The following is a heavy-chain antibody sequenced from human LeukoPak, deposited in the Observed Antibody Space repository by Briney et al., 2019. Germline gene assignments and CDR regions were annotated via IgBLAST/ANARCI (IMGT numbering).Heavy chain of an antibody. CDR1: GDSISSSTYY. CDR3: ARDHNSSGAKGHHFDP. J-gene: IGHJ5*02. Sequence: SETLSLTCTVSGDSISSSTYYWSWIRQPPGKGLEWIGNIYFTGNTYYNPSLKSRVTISVDTSKNQFSLKLSSVTAADTAVYYCARDHNSSGAKGHHFDPWGQGTLVTVSS. D-gene: IGHD2-15*01. V-gene: IGHV4-39*07. CDR2: IYFTGNT.